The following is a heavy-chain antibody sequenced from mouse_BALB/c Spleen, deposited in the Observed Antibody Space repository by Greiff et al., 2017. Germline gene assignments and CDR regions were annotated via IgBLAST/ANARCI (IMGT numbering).Heavy chain of an antibody. Sequence: DVKLVESGGGLVQPGGSRKLSCAASGFTFSSFGMHWVRQAPEKGLEWVAYISSGSSTIYYADTVKGRFTISRDNPKNTLFLQMTSLRSEDTAMYYCARSGLSYYYAMDYWGQGTSVTVSS. CDR1: GFTFSSFG. D-gene: IGHD3-1*01. J-gene: IGHJ4*01. CDR3: ARSGLSYYYAMDY. V-gene: IGHV5-17*02. CDR2: ISSGSSTI.